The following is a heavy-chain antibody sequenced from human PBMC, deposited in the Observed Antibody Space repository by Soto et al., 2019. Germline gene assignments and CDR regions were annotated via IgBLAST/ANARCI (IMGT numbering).Heavy chain of an antibody. V-gene: IGHV1-3*01. CDR2: INAGNGNT. CDR3: ERGRDQPLLFYYYGMDV. J-gene: IGHJ6*02. CDR1: GYTFTSYA. D-gene: IGHD2-21*02. Sequence: QVQLVQSGAEVKKPGASVKVSCKASGYTFTSYAMHWVRQAPGQRLEWMGWINAGNGNTKYSQKFQGRVTITRDTSARTAYMEVSSLKSEDTGVYYCERGRDQPLLFYYYGMDVWGQGTTVTVSS.